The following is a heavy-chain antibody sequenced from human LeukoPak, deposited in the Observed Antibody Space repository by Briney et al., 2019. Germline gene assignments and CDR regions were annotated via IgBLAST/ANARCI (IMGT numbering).Heavy chain of an antibody. D-gene: IGHD3-9*01. CDR2: IIPIFGTA. Sequence: GASVKVSCKASGGTFSSYAISWVRQAPGQGLEWMGGIIPIFGTANYAQKFQGRVTITADESTSTAYMELSSLRSEDTAVYYCARGLPYDILTGYYEGGEAIDYWGQGTLVTVSS. J-gene: IGHJ4*02. CDR1: GGTFSSYA. CDR3: ARGLPYDILTGYYEGGEAIDY. V-gene: IGHV1-69*13.